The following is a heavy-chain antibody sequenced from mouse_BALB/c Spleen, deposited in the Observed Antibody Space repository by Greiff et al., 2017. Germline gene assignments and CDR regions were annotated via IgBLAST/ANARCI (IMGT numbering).Heavy chain of an antibody. V-gene: IGHV5-12-2*01. CDR2: ISNGGGST. CDR1: GFTFSSYT. Sequence: EVNVVESGGGLVQPGGSLKLSCAASGFTFSSYTMSWVRQTPEKRLEWVAYISNGGGSTYYPDTVKGRFTISRDNAKNTLYLQMSSLKSEDTAMYYCASYYGSSYAMDYWGQGTSVTVSS. D-gene: IGHD1-1*01. CDR3: ASYYGSSYAMDY. J-gene: IGHJ4*01.